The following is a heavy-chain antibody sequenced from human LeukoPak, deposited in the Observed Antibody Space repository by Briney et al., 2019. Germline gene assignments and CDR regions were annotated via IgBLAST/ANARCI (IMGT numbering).Heavy chain of an antibody. CDR2: ISYDGSNK. CDR1: GFSFSTYA. V-gene: IGHV3-30*04. J-gene: IGHJ5*02. D-gene: IGHD5-18*01. Sequence: GGSLRLSCAASGFSFSTYAMHWVRQAPGKGLEWVTFISYDGSNKYYSDSVKGRFTISRDNSKTTLSLQMNSLRAEDTAVYYCARSSAYSYGPWGQGTLVTVS. CDR3: ARSSAYSYGP.